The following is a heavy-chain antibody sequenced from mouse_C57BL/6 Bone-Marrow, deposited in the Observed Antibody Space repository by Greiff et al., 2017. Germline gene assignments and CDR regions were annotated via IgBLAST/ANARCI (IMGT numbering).Heavy chain of an antibody. CDR3: ARGSSY. Sequence: VQLKESGAELVRPGTSVKVSCKASGYAFTNYLIEWVKQRPGQGLEWIGVINPGSGGTNYNEKFKGKATLTADKSSSTAYMQLSSLTSEDSAVYFCARGSSYWGQGTLVTVSA. CDR2: INPGSGGT. CDR1: GYAFTNYL. J-gene: IGHJ3*01. V-gene: IGHV1-54*01.